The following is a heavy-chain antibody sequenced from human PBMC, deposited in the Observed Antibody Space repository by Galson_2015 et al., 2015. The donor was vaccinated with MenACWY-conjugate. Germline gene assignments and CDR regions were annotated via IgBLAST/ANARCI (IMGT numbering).Heavy chain of an antibody. J-gene: IGHJ5*02. D-gene: IGHD2-15*01. CDR2: ISAYTGDT. CDR1: GYTFTTYS. V-gene: IGHV1-18*01. CDR3: ARDGSVVIVATATRGNWFDP. Sequence: SVKVSCKASGYTFTTYSVTWVRQAPGQGLEWMGWISAYTGDTNYAQTLQGRVTMSTDTSTSTAYLELRNLRSDDTAVYYCARDGSVVIVATATRGNWFDPWGQGTLVIVSS.